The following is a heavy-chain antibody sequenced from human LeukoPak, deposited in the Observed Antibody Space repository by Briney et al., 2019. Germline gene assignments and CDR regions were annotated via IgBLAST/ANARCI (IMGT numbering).Heavy chain of an antibody. V-gene: IGHV3-23*01. Sequence: GGSLRLSCAASGLTFSSYAMSWVRQAPGKGLEWVSAISGSGGSTYYADSVKGRFTISRDNSKNTLYLQMNSLRAEDTAVYYCAKNDPPVLLWFGELLQYYFDYWGQGTLVTVSS. J-gene: IGHJ4*02. CDR3: AKNDPPVLLWFGELLQYYFDY. CDR1: GLTFSSYA. CDR2: ISGSGGST. D-gene: IGHD3-10*01.